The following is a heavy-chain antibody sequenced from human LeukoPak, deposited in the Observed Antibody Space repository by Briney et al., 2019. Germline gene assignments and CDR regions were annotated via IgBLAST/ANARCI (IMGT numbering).Heavy chain of an antibody. V-gene: IGHV3-7*01. Sequence: PGGSLRLSCAASGFTFSNSWMSWVRQAPGKGLEWVANIKQDGSEKYYVDSVKGRFTISRDNAKNSLYLQMNSLRAEDTAVYYCARTRVPAAIVYYYYYMDVWGKGTTVTVSS. CDR3: ARTRVPAAIVYYYYYMDV. D-gene: IGHD2-2*01. CDR2: IKQDGSEK. CDR1: GFTFSNSW. J-gene: IGHJ6*03.